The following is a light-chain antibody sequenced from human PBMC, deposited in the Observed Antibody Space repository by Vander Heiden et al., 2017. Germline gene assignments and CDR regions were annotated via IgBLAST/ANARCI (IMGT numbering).Light chain of an antibody. CDR1: QSVSSSY. V-gene: IGKV3D-7*01. Sequence: EIVMPQSPAPLSLSPGERATLSCRASQSVSSSYLSWYQQKPGQAPRLLIYGASTRATGIPARFSGSGSGTDFTLTISSLQPEDFAVYYCQQDYNLPHTFGQGTKLEIK. J-gene: IGKJ2*01. CDR2: GAS. CDR3: QQDYNLPHT.